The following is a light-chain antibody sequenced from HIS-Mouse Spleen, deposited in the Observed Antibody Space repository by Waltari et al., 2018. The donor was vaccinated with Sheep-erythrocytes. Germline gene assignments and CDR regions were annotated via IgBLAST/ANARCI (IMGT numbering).Light chain of an antibody. CDR1: SSDVGGYNY. V-gene: IGLV2-11*01. CDR3: CSYAGSYTFVV. J-gene: IGLJ2*01. CDR2: DVS. Sequence: QSALTQPRSVSGSPGQSVTISCTGTSSDVGGYNYVSWYQQHPGKAPKLMIYDVSKRASGFPVLFSGPKSGNTASLTISGLQAEDEADYYCCSYAGSYTFVVFGGGTKLTVL.